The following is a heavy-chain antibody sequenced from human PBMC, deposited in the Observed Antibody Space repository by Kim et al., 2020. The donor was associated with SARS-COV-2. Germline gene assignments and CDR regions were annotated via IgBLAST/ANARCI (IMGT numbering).Heavy chain of an antibody. D-gene: IGHD3-10*01. V-gene: IGHV3-21*01. J-gene: IGHJ2*01. CDR2: ISSSSSYI. CDR1: GFTFSSYS. CDR3: ARDRRITMVRGVIRPSDWYFDL. Sequence: GGSLRLSCAASGFTFSSYSMNWVRQAPGKGLEWVSSISSSSSYIYYADSVKGRFTISRDNAKNSLYLQMNSLRAEDTAVYYCARDRRITMVRGVIRPSDWYFDLWGRGTLVTVSS.